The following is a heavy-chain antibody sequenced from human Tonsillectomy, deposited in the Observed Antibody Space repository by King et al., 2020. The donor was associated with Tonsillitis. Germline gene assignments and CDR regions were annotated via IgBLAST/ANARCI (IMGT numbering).Heavy chain of an antibody. CDR3: AKDETVGATTGEYFHN. Sequence: VQLVESGGVVVQPGGSLRLSCAASGFTFDDYTMHWVRQAPGKGLKWVSLISWDGSSTYYADSVKGRFTISRDNSKNSLYLQMNSLTTEDTALYYCAKDETVGATTGEYFHNWGQGTLVTVSS. D-gene: IGHD1-26*01. J-gene: IGHJ1*01. CDR2: ISWDGSST. V-gene: IGHV3-43*01. CDR1: GFTFDDYT.